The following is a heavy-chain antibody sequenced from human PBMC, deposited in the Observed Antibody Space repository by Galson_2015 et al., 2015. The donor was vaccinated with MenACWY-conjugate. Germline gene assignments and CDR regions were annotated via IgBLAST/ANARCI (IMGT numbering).Heavy chain of an antibody. CDR2: IYAGGNT. D-gene: IGHD3-10*01. J-gene: IGHJ4*02. V-gene: IGHV3-66*02. Sequence: SLRLSCAASGFTVSSNYMTWVRQAPGKGLEWVSVIYAGGNTYYADSVKGRFTISRDNSKNTLDLQMNSLRTEDTAVYYCARAPIVRGLRDYWGQSTLITVSS. CDR3: ARAPIVRGLRDY. CDR1: GFTVSSNY.